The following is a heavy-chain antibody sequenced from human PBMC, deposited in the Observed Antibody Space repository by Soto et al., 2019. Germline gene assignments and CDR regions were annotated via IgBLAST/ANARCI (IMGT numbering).Heavy chain of an antibody. CDR2: ISAYNGNT. Sequence: QVQLVQSGAEVKKPGASVKVSCKASGSTFTSYGISWVRQAPGQGLEWMGWISAYNGNTNYAQKLQGRVTMTTDTSTSTAYMELRSLRSDDTAVYYCARGYCSGGSCYLPYYYYMDVWGKGTTVTVSS. CDR3: ARGYCSGGSCYLPYYYYMDV. J-gene: IGHJ6*03. D-gene: IGHD2-15*01. V-gene: IGHV1-18*01. CDR1: GSTFTSYG.